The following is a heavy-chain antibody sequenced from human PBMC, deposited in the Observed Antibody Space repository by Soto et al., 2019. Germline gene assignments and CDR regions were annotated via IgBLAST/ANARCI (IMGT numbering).Heavy chain of an antibody. CDR3: AREEGLLNWFDP. Sequence: SETLSLTCTVSGGSISNYYWSWIRQPPGKGLEWIGYIYYSGGTTYNPSLKGRVTILVDTSKNQFSLRLRSVSAADTAVYYCAREEGLLNWFDPWGQGTLVTVSS. V-gene: IGHV4-59*01. D-gene: IGHD1-26*01. CDR1: GGSISNYY. CDR2: IYYSGGT. J-gene: IGHJ5*02.